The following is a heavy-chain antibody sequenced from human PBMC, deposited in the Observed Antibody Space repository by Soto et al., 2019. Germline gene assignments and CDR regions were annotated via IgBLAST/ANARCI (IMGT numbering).Heavy chain of an antibody. CDR1: SGSISSSNW. CDR3: ARQSSWFGSRFDYYYGMDV. V-gene: IGHV4-4*02. Sequence: SSETLSLTCAVSSGSISSSNWWSWVRQPPGKGLEWIGEIYHSGSTNYNPSLKSRVTISVDTSKNQCSLKLSSVPAADTAVYSCARQSSWFGSRFDYYYGMDVWGQGTTVTVSS. D-gene: IGHD3-10*01. CDR2: IYHSGST. J-gene: IGHJ6*02.